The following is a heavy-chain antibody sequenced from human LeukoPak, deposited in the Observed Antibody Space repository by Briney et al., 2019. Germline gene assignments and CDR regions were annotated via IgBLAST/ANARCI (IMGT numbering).Heavy chain of an antibody. D-gene: IGHD4-11*01. CDR2: ISDSGNTI. J-gene: IGHJ4*02. CDR3: ARDRTTQTLYDN. CDR1: GFTFSNYY. Sequence: PGGSLRLSCTASGFTFSNYYMAWMRQAPGKGLEWVSSISDSGNTIYDADSVKGRFTVSRDNAKNSLYLQMNSLRAEDTAVYYCARDRTTQTLYDNWGQGTLVTVSS. V-gene: IGHV3-11*01.